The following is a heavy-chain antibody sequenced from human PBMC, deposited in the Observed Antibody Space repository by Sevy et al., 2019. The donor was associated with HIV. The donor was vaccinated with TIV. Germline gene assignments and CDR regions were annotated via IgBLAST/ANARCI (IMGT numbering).Heavy chain of an antibody. J-gene: IGHJ6*02. Sequence: GGSLRLSCAASGFTFSSYGMHWVRQAPGKGLEWVAVIWYYGSNKYYADSVKGRFTISRDNSKNTLYLQMNSLRAEDTAVYYCARAFWSGYSPHYYGMDVWGQGTTVTVSS. D-gene: IGHD3-3*01. CDR3: ARAFWSGYSPHYYGMDV. V-gene: IGHV3-33*01. CDR1: GFTFSSYG. CDR2: IWYYGSNK.